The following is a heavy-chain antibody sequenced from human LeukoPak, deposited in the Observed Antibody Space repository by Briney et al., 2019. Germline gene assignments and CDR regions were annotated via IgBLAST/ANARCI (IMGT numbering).Heavy chain of an antibody. CDR3: ARDVMVRGVISWFDP. V-gene: IGHV4-30-2*01. J-gene: IGHJ5*02. CDR1: GGSISSGGYS. Sequence: SQTLSLTCAVSGGSISSGGYSWSWIRQPPGKGLERIGYIYHSGSTYYNPSLKSRVTISVDRSKNQFSLKLSSVTAADTAVYYCARDVMVRGVISWFDPWGQGTLVTVSS. D-gene: IGHD3-10*01. CDR2: IYHSGST.